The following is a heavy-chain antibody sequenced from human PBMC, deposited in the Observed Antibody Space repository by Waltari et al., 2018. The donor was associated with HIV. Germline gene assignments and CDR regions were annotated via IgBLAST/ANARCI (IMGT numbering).Heavy chain of an antibody. CDR1: GGSFSGYY. V-gene: IGHV4-34*01. Sequence: QVQLQQRGAGLLKPSETLSRTCAVYGGSFSGYYWSWITQPPGKGLEGIAETNQSGTTNYSPSLKCRVTISVDTSKNQFSLKMHSVSVADTVVYYCARRGSSSSVVVDYWDQGTLVTVSS. CDR2: TNQSGTT. J-gene: IGHJ4*02. CDR3: ARRGSSSSVVVDY. D-gene: IGHD6-6*01.